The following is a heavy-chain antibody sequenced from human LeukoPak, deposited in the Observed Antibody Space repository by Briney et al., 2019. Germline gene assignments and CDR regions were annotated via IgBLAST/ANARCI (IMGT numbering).Heavy chain of an antibody. CDR3: ARCVRYRVEAGYYENYYYYMDV. CDR2: FTPSGST. D-gene: IGHD3-9*01. V-gene: IGHV4-34*01. J-gene: IGHJ6*03. CDR1: GGSFSNYY. Sequence: SETLSLTCAVYGGSFSNYYWTWIRQSPGQGLEWIGQFTPSGSTDYNPSLQSRVSISVDTSKNQFSLKLTSVTAADTAIYFCARCVRYRVEAGYYENYYYYMDVWGKGTTVTISS.